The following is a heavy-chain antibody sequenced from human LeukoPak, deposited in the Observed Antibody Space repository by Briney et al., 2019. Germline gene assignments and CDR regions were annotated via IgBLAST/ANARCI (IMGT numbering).Heavy chain of an antibody. CDR2: INPSGGST. Sequence: ASVKVSCKASGYTFTSYYMHWVRQAPGQGLEWMGIINPSGGSTSYAQKFQGRVTMTRDTSTSTVYMELSSLRSEDTAVYYCARGPPGDATTVTISLYYYYGMDVWGQGTTVTVSS. D-gene: IGHD4-11*01. CDR1: GYTFTSYY. CDR3: ARGPPGDATTVTISLYYYYGMDV. J-gene: IGHJ6*02. V-gene: IGHV1-46*01.